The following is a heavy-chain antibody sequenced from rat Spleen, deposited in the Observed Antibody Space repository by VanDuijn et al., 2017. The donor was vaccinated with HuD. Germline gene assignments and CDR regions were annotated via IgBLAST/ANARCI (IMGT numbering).Heavy chain of an antibody. D-gene: IGHD4-3*01. V-gene: IGHV5-7*01. CDR3: ARHNSGYGIFDY. Sequence: EVQLVESGGGLVQPGKSLKLSCAASGFTFSDYHMAWVRQAPTKGLEWVATISYDGSSTYYRDSVKGRFTVSRDNAKSTLYLQMDSLRSEDTATYYCARHNSGYGIFDYWGQGVMVTVSS. CDR1: GFTFSDYH. J-gene: IGHJ2*01. CDR2: ISYDGSST.